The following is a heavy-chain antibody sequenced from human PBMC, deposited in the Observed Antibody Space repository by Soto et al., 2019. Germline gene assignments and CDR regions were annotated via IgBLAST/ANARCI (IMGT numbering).Heavy chain of an antibody. CDR3: AESRTPFF. CDR2: INHSGST. D-gene: IGHD3-3*01. J-gene: IGHJ4*02. Sequence: SETLSLTCAVYGGSFSGYYWSWIRQPPGKGLEWIGEINHSGSTNYNPSLKSRVTISVDTSKNQFSLKLSSVTAADTAVYYCAESRTPFFWGQGTLVTVS. V-gene: IGHV4-34*01. CDR1: GGSFSGYY.